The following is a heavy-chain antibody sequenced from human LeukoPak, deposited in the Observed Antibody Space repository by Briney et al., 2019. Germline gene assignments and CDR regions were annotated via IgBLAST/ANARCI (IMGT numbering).Heavy chain of an antibody. CDR1: GFTFSSYA. D-gene: IGHD3-9*01. J-gene: IGHJ4*02. CDR2: ISGSGGST. Sequence: GGSLRLSCAASGFTFSSYAMSWVRQASGKGLEWVSAISGSGGSTYYADSVKGRFTIPRDSSKNTLYLQMDSLKAEDTAVYYSAKLWIARGPIDYDILTGYYAIDYWGQGTLVTVSS. V-gene: IGHV3-23*01. CDR3: AKLWIARGPIDYDILTGYYAIDY.